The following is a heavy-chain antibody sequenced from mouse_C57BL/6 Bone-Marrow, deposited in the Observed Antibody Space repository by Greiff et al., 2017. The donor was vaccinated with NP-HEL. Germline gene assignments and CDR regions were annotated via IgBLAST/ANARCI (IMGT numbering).Heavy chain of an antibody. J-gene: IGHJ3*01. CDR3: AREVYYYGSSYLAWFAY. CDR2: IDPANGNT. D-gene: IGHD1-1*01. Sequence: EVQLQQSVAELVRPGASVKLSCTASGFNIKNTYMHWVKQRPEQGLEWIGRIDPANGNTKYAPKFQGKATITADTSSNTAYLQLSSLTSEDTAIYYCAREVYYYGSSYLAWFAYWGQGTLVTVSA. V-gene: IGHV14-3*01. CDR1: GFNIKNTY.